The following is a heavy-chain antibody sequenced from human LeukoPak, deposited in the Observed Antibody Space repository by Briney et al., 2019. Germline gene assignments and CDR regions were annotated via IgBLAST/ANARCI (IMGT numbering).Heavy chain of an antibody. CDR2: ISYSGTT. CDR3: ASANGRPGYPWFDP. Sequence: NSSQTLSLTCSVSGATITSGSSYWSWIRQHPWTGLEWIGYISYSGTTYYTPSLKSRMTISIDTSEHQLSLQLSPVPAAATAVYLCASANGRPGYPWFDPWGRGTLVTVSS. CDR1: GATITSGSSY. J-gene: IGHJ5*02. V-gene: IGHV4-31*03. D-gene: IGHD1-1*01.